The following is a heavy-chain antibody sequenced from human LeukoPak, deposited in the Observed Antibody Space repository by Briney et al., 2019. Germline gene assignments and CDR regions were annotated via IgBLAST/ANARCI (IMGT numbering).Heavy chain of an antibody. Sequence: PGGSLRLSCAASGFTFSSYWMHWVRQAPGEGLVWVSRIDSDGTSTSYADSVKGRFTISRDNAKNTLDLQMNSLRAEDTAVYYCASRGEQWLVGDYWGQGTLVTVSS. CDR1: GFTFSSYW. V-gene: IGHV3-74*01. D-gene: IGHD6-19*01. J-gene: IGHJ4*02. CDR2: IDSDGTST. CDR3: ASRGEQWLVGDY.